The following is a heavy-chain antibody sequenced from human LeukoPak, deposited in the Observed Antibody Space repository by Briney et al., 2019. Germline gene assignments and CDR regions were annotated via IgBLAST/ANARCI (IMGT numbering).Heavy chain of an antibody. Sequence: SETLSLTCTVSGGSISNGGYYWRWIRQHPGRGLEWIGYIYYTGSTYYNPSLKSRLTISVDTSKNQFSLKLSSVTAADTAVYYCASNRNYGSSGYYNWFDPWGQGTLVTVSS. J-gene: IGHJ5*02. CDR1: GGSISNGGYY. CDR2: IYYTGST. V-gene: IGHV4-31*03. D-gene: IGHD3-22*01. CDR3: ASNRNYGSSGYYNWFDP.